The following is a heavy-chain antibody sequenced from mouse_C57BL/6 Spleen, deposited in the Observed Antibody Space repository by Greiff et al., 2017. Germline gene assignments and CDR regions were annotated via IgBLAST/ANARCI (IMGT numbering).Heavy chain of an antibody. V-gene: IGHV5-17*01. CDR2: ISSGSSTI. J-gene: IGHJ4*01. D-gene: IGHD3-3*01. CDR1: GFTFSDYG. Sequence: DVMLVESGGGLVKPGGSLKLSCAASGFTFSDYGMHWVRQAPEKGLEWVAYISSGSSTIYYADTVKGRFTISRDNAKNTLFLQMASLRSEDTAMYYCARRLAGTDAMDYWGQGTSVTVSS. CDR3: ARRLAGTDAMDY.